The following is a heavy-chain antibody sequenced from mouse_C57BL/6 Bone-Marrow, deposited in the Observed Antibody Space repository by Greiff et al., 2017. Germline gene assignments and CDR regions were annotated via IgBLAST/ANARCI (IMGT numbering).Heavy chain of an antibody. J-gene: IGHJ3*01. CDR3: ARHGDDYGGFAY. V-gene: IGHV5-15*01. D-gene: IGHD2-4*01. CDR1: GFTFSDYG. CDR2: ISNLAYSI. Sequence: EVMLVASGGGLVQPGGSLKLSCAASGFTFSDYGMAWVRQAPRKGPEWVAFISNLAYSIYYADTVTGRFTISRENAKNTLYLEMSSLRSEDTAMYYCARHGDDYGGFAYWGQGTLVTVSA.